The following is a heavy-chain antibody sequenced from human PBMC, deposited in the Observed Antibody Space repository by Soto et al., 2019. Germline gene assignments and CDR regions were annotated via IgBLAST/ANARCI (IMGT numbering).Heavy chain of an antibody. CDR1: GFTFSSYA. D-gene: IGHD2-15*01. V-gene: IGHV3-30-3*01. CDR3: ARDRVVAATSRAFDI. CDR2: ISYDGSNK. J-gene: IGHJ3*02. Sequence: GGSLRLSCAASGFTFSSYAMHWVRQAPGKGLEWVAVISYDGSNKYYADSVKGRFTISRDNSKNTLYLQMNSLRAEDTAVYYCARDRVVAATSRAFDIWGQGTMVTVSS.